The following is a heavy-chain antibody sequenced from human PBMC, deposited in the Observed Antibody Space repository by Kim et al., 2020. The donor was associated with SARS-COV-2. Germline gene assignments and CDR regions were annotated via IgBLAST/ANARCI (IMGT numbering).Heavy chain of an antibody. CDR2: ISFDGRNK. CDR3: ARGNYYESVSLSDYYNGMDV. J-gene: IGHJ6*02. Sequence: GGSLRLSCAASGVSFDSSAMNWVRQAPGKVLEWVAVISFDGRNKAYADSVKGRFTISRDNSKSTLHLQMNSLRVEDTAVYYCARGNYYESVSLSDYYNGMDVWGQGTTVTVSS. D-gene: IGHD3-10*01. V-gene: IGHV3-30-3*01. CDR1: GVSFDSSA.